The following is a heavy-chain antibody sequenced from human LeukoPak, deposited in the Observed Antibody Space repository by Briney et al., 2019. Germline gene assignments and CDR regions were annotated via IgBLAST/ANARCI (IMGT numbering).Heavy chain of an antibody. J-gene: IGHJ5*02. CDR1: GFTFSSYS. CDR2: ISSSSSYI. CDR3: ARVKDYYDSSGYPIPYNWFDP. V-gene: IGHV3-21*01. D-gene: IGHD3-22*01. Sequence: GGSLRLSCAASGFTFSSYSMNWVRQAPGKGLEWVSSISSSSSYIYYADSVKGRFTISRDNAKNSLYLQMNSLRAEDTAVYYCARVKDYYDSSGYPIPYNWFDPWGQGTLVTVSS.